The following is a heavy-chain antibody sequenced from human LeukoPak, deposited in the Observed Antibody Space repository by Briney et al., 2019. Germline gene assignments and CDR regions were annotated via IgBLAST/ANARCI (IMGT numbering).Heavy chain of an antibody. CDR1: GFTFSDYY. D-gene: IGHD3-9*01. J-gene: IGHJ6*03. CDR3: AKQGRHWLRDYYYYMDV. Sequence: GGSLRLSCAASGFTFSDYYMSWIRQAPGTGLKWVSVTYSGGRTYYADSVKGRLTISRDISKNTLYLQMNSLRAEDTAVYSWAKQGRHWLRDYYYYMDVWGKGTTVTISS. V-gene: IGHV3-66*04. CDR2: TYSGGRT.